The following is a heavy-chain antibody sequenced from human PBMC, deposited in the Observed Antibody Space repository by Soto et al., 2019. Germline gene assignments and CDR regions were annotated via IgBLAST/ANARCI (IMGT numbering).Heavy chain of an antibody. J-gene: IGHJ4*02. CDR3: AAGGGLPRYY. V-gene: IGHV4-59*12. Sequence: SETLSLSCTVSGVSISSYYWSWIRQPPGKGLEWIGYIYYSGSTNYNPSLKSRVTISVDRSKNQFSLKLSSVTAADTAVYYCAAGGGLPRYYWGQGTLVTVS. D-gene: IGHD5-12*01. CDR1: GVSISSYY. CDR2: IYYSGST.